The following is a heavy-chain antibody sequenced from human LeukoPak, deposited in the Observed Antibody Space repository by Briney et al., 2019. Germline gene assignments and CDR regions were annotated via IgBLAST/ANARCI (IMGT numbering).Heavy chain of an antibody. CDR2: INPNSGGT. V-gene: IGHV1-2*02. CDR3: ARSSGSYFRSFDY. J-gene: IGHJ4*02. D-gene: IGHD1-26*01. Sequence: ASVKVSCKASGYTFTGYYMHWVRQAPGQGLEWMGWINPNSGGTNHAQKFQGRVTMTRDTSISTAYMELSRLRSDDTAVYYCARSSGSYFRSFDYWGQGTLVTVSS. CDR1: GYTFTGYY.